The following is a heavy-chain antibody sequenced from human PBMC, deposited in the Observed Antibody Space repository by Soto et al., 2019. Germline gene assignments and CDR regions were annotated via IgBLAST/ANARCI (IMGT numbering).Heavy chain of an antibody. V-gene: IGHV1-18*01. CDR2: ISAYNGNT. CDR3: ARSIVVVVAAGHDAFDI. Sequence: QVQLVQSGAEVKKPGSSVKVSCKASGYTFTSYGISWVRQAPGQGLEWMGWISAYNGNTNYAQKLHGRFIMTRDTSTSTDYMKLRSLRSDDTAVYYCARSIVVVVAAGHDAFDIWGQGTMVTVSS. D-gene: IGHD2-15*01. J-gene: IGHJ3*02. CDR1: GYTFTSYG.